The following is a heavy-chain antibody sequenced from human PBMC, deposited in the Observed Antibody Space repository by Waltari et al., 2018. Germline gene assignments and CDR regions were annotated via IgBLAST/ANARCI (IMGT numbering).Heavy chain of an antibody. V-gene: IGHV3-21*02. CDR3: VRDASSIAARPGFMDL. CDR2: IHIIGRSI. D-gene: IGHD6-6*01. Sequence: QLVESGGGLVKPGGSLRLSCAASGFTFTTYRMNWVRQAPGKGLGWVSDIHIIGRSIDYADAVMGRFTISRDNAKNSLYLQMNSLRREDTAVYYCVRDASSIAARPGFMDLWGKGTTVSVSS. J-gene: IGHJ6*03. CDR1: GFTFTTYR.